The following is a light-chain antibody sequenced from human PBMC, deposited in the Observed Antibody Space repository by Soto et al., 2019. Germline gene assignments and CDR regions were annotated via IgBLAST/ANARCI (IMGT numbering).Light chain of an antibody. J-gene: IGLJ3*02. CDR1: TGAVTSGHY. Sequence: QAVVTQEPSLTVSPGGTVTLTCGSSTGAVTSGHYPYWFQQKPGQAPRTLIYDTNNKHSWTPARFSGSLLGGKAALTLSGAQPEDEAEYYCLFSYNGARVFGGGTKLTVL. CDR3: LFSYNGARV. CDR2: DTN. V-gene: IGLV7-46*01.